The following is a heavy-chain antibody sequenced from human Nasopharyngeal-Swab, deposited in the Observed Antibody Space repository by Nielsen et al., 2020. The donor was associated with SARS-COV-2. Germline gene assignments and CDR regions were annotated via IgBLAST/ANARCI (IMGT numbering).Heavy chain of an antibody. J-gene: IGHJ6*03. CDR2: IYYSGST. CDR3: ARVGGDYYYYYYMDV. V-gene: IGHV4-61*06. Sequence: RQAPGKGLEWIGYIYYSGSTNYNPSLKSRVTISVDRSKNQFSLKLSSVTAADTAVYYCARVGGDYYYYYYMDVWGKGTTVTVSS. D-gene: IGHD1-26*01.